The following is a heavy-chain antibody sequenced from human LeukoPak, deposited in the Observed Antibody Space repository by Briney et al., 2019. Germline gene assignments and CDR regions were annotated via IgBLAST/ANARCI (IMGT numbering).Heavy chain of an antibody. CDR2: IYTSGST. Sequence: PSETLSLTCTVSGGSISSGSYYWSWIRQPAGKGLEWIGRIYTSGSTNYNPSLKSRVTISVDTSKNQFSLKLSSVTAADTAVYYCARDAWGEGGYDYYYYYYMDVWGKGTTVTVSS. D-gene: IGHD5-12*01. V-gene: IGHV4-61*02. J-gene: IGHJ6*03. CDR1: GGSISSGSYY. CDR3: ARDAWGEGGYDYYYYYYMDV.